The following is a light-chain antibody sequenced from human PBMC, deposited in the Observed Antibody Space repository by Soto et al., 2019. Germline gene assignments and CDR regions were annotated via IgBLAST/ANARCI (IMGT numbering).Light chain of an antibody. J-gene: IGLJ1*01. CDR2: EIY. Sequence: QSALTQPASVSGSPGQSITISCSGTSSDVGAYNYVSWYQHHPGKAPKLMVYEIYNRPSGVSSRFSGSKSGNTASLTISGLGVGGEADYSCSSYPISGLFFFGTGTKLPVL. CDR1: SSDVGAYNY. V-gene: IGLV2-14*01. CDR3: SSYPISGLFF.